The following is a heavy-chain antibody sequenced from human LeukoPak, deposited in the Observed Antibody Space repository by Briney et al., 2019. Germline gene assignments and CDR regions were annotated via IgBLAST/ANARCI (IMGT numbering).Heavy chain of an antibody. CDR1: GGSISSYY. J-gene: IGHJ3*02. CDR3: ARDQVLGATGRAFDI. D-gene: IGHD1-26*01. V-gene: IGHV4-4*07. CDR2: IYTSGST. Sequence: SETLSLTCTVSGGSISSYYWSWIRQPAGKGLEWIGRIYTSGSTNYNPSLKSRVTMSVDTSKNQFSLKLSSVTAADTAVYYCARDQVLGATGRAFDIWGQGTMVTVSS.